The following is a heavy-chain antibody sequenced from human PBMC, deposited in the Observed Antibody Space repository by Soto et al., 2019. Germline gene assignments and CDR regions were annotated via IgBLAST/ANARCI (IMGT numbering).Heavy chain of an antibody. CDR1: GGSISSYY. J-gene: IGHJ4*02. Sequence: PSETLSLTCTVSGGSISSYYWSWIRQPPGKGLEWIGYIYFSGSTNYNASLKSRVTISVDTSKNQFSLKLSPVTAADTAVYYCARDAPGNYYSSGYYWPSLGYWGQGTLVTVSS. V-gene: IGHV4-59*01. D-gene: IGHD3-22*01. CDR3: ARDAPGNYYSSGYYWPSLGY. CDR2: IYFSGST.